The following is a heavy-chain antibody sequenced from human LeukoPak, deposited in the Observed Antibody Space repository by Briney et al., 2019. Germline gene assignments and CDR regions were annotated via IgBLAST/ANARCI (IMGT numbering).Heavy chain of an antibody. D-gene: IGHD2-15*01. V-gene: IGHV1-18*01. Sequence: ASVKVSCKASGHTFTSYGISWVRQAPGQGLEWMGWISAYNGNTNYAQKLQGRVTMTTDTSTSTAYMELRSLRSDDTAVYYCARMVDGYCSGGSCSDYWGQGTLVTVSS. CDR3: ARMVDGYCSGGSCSDY. CDR2: ISAYNGNT. CDR1: GHTFTSYG. J-gene: IGHJ4*02.